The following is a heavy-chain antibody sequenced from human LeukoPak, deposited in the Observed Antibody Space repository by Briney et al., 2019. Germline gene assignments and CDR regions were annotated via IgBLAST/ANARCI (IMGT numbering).Heavy chain of an antibody. CDR3: ARAGVRYYGSGSYYPHYYYYMDV. CDR1: GGTFSSYA. J-gene: IGHJ6*03. V-gene: IGHV1-69*05. D-gene: IGHD3-10*01. CDR2: IIPIFGTA. Sequence: SVKVSCKASGGTFSSYAIGWVRQAPGQGLEWMEGIIPIFGTANYAQKFQGRVTITTDESTSTAYMELSSLRSEDTAVYYCARAGVRYYGSGSYYPHYYYYMDVWGKGTTVTVSS.